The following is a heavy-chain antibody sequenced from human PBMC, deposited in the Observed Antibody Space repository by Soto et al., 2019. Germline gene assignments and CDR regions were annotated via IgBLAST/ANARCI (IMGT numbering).Heavy chain of an antibody. CDR2: IIPIFGTA. CDR3: ARDQYDSSGYYYFDY. Sequence: SVKVSCKASGGTFSSYAISWVRQAPGQGLEWMGGIIPIFGTANYAQKFQGRVTITADESTSTAYMELSSLRSEDTAVYYCARDQYDSSGYYYFDYWGQGTLVTSPQ. J-gene: IGHJ4*02. CDR1: GGTFSSYA. V-gene: IGHV1-69*13. D-gene: IGHD3-22*01.